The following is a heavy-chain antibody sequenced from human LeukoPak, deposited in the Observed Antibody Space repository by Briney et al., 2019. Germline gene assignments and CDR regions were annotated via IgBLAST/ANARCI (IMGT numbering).Heavy chain of an antibody. D-gene: IGHD2-2*01. V-gene: IGHV1-69*01. J-gene: IGHJ4*02. CDR1: GGTFSSYA. CDR2: IIPIFGTA. Sequence: GASVKVSCKASGGTFSSYAISWVRQAPGQGLEWMGGIIPIFGTANYAQKFQGRVTITADESTSTAYVELSSLRSEDTAVYYCARGYCSSTSCYYINYWGQGTLVTVSS. CDR3: ARGYCSSTSCYYINY.